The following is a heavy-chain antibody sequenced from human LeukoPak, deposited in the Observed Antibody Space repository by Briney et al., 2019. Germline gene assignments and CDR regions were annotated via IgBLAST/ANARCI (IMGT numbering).Heavy chain of an antibody. D-gene: IGHD2-15*01. V-gene: IGHV4-39*01. J-gene: IGHJ4*01. CDR3: ARRAHYDPVVVVAAPFDY. Sequence: SETLSLTCTVSGGSISSSSYYWGWIRQPPGKGLEWIGSIYYSGSTYYNPSLKSRVTISVDTSKNQFSLKLSSVTAADTAVYYCARRAHYDPVVVVAAPFDYWGXXTXVXXXS. CDR1: GGSISSSSYY. CDR2: IYYSGST.